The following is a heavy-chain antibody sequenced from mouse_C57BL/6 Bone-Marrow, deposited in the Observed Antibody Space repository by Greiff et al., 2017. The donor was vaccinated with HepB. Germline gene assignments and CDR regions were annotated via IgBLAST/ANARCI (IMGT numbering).Heavy chain of an antibody. CDR2: IDPENGDT. Sequence: EVKLVDSGAELVRPGASVKLSCTASGFNIKDDYMHWVKQRPEQGLEWIGWIDPENGDTEYASKFQGKATITADTSSNTAYLQLSSLTSEDTAVYYCTTGLRRRTWFAYWGQGTLVTVSA. CDR3: TTGLRRRTWFAY. V-gene: IGHV14-4*01. D-gene: IGHD2-2*01. J-gene: IGHJ3*01. CDR1: GFNIKDDY.